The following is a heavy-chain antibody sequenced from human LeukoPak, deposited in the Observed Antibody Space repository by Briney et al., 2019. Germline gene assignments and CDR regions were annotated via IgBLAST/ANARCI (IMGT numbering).Heavy chain of an antibody. CDR2: IYSGGST. CDR1: GFTVSSNY. V-gene: IGHV3-53*01. J-gene: IGHJ3*02. D-gene: IGHD3-22*01. CDR3: ARERYYYDSSGYPGAFDI. Sequence: GGSLRLSCAASGFTVSSNYMSWVRQAPGKGLEWVSVIYSGGSTYYADSVKGRFTISRDNSKNTLYLQMNSLRAEDTAVYYCARERYYYDSSGYPGAFDIWGQGTMVAVSS.